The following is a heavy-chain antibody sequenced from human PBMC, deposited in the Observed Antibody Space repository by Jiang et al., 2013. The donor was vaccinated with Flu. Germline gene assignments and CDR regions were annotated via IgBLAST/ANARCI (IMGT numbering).Heavy chain of an antibody. CDR3: ARGAGYGYYYYGMDV. CDR1: GGSISSYY. CDR2: IYYSGST. J-gene: IGHJ6*02. Sequence: GPGLVKPSETLSLTCTVSGGSISSYYWSWIRQPPGKGLEWIGYIYYSGSTNYNPSLKSRVTISVDTSKNQFSLKLSSVTAADTAAYYCARGAGYGYYYYGMDVWGQGTTVTVSS. D-gene: IGHD5-18*01. V-gene: IGHV4-59*01.